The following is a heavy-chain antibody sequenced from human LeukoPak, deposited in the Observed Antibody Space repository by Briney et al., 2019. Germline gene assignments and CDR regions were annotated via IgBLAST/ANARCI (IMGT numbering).Heavy chain of an antibody. D-gene: IGHD4-17*01. CDR2: INHSGST. V-gene: IGHV4-34*01. Sequence: SETLYLTCAVYGVSFSGYYWSWIRQPPGKGLEWIGEINHSGSTNYNPSLKSRVTISVDTSKKQFSLKLSSVTAADTAVYYCARSGVGDYGDYDYWGQGTLVTVSS. CDR1: GVSFSGYY. CDR3: ARSGVGDYGDYDY. J-gene: IGHJ4*02.